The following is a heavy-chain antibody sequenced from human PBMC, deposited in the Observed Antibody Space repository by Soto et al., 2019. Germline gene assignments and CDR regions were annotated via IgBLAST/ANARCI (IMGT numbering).Heavy chain of an antibody. CDR3: ARASYYSDSFSYFLDS. Sequence: SETLSLTCTVSGGSISPYYWSWIRQTPGKGLEWIAYIYYSGSTNYNPSLKSRVTISVDTSKNQCSLKLSSVTAADTAVYYCARASYYSDSFSYFLDSWGTGSLDSVPS. CDR1: GGSISPYY. V-gene: IGHV4-59*01. J-gene: IGHJ4*02. CDR2: IYYSGST. D-gene: IGHD3-22*01.